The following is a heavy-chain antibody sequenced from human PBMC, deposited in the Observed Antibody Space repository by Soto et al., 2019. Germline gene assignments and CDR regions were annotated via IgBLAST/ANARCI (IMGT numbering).Heavy chain of an antibody. Sequence: SETLSLTCTVSGGSINNYYWSWIRQPPGQGLEWVGHIYYTGYITYNPSLNSRVTMSVDTSKNQFSLNLNSVTAADTAVYYCARLYCSSTNCYLDPWGQGILVTVSS. V-gene: IGHV4-59*08. CDR2: IYYTGYI. CDR1: GGSINNYY. J-gene: IGHJ5*02. D-gene: IGHD2-2*01. CDR3: ARLYCSSTNCYLDP.